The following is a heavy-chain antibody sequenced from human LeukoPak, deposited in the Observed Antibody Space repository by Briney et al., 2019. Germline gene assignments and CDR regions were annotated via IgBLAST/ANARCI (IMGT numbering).Heavy chain of an antibody. CDR3: ARDGHGDQSYMDV. Sequence: PGGSLRLSCAASGFTFSSHAMSWVRHFPGKGLEWVSYISSSSSIIYYADSVKGRFTISRDNAKSSLYLQMNSLRAEDTAVYYCARDGHGDQSYMDVWGKGTTVTVSS. V-gene: IGHV3-48*04. CDR2: ISSSSSII. J-gene: IGHJ6*03. D-gene: IGHD2-2*01. CDR1: GFTFSSHA.